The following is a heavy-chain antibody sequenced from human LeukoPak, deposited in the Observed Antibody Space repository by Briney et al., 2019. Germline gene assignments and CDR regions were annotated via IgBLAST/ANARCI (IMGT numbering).Heavy chain of an antibody. CDR3: ARMYCSGGSCYGDDY. J-gene: IGHJ4*02. CDR2: INTNTGNP. D-gene: IGHD2-15*01. V-gene: IGHV7-4-1*02. CDR1: GYTFTSYA. Sequence: ASVKVSCKASGYTFTSYAMNWVRQAPGQGLEWMGWINTNTGNPTYAQGFTGRFVFSLDTSVSTAYLQISSLKAEDTAVYYCARMYCSGGSCYGDDYWGQGTLVTVSS.